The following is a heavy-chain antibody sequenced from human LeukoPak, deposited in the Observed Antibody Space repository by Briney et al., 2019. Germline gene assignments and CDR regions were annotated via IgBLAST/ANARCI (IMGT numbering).Heavy chain of an antibody. D-gene: IGHD1-26*01. V-gene: IGHV1-46*01. J-gene: IGHJ5*02. Sequence: ASVKVSCKASGYTFTSYYMHWVRQAPGQGLEWMGIINPSGGSTSYAQKFQGRVTMTRDTSTSTVYMELSSLRSEDTAVYYCARTNLSLIVGALPRGGSENWFDPWGQGTLVTVSS. CDR1: GYTFTSYY. CDR2: INPSGGST. CDR3: ARTNLSLIVGALPRGGSENWFDP.